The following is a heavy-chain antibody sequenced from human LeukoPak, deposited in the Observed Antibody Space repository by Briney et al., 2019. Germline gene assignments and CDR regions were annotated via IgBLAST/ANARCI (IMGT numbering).Heavy chain of an antibody. CDR3: ARGSGVDTPAWDTFDC. CDR1: GYTFTSYG. J-gene: IGHJ2*01. Sequence: ASVKVSCKASGYTFTSYGISWVGQARGQGLEGMGWISAYNDNTNYAQKLQGRVTITTDTSTSTAYMELRSLRSDDTAVYYCARGSGVDTPAWDTFDCWGRGTLVTVSS. D-gene: IGHD5-18*01. CDR2: ISAYNDNT. V-gene: IGHV1-18*01.